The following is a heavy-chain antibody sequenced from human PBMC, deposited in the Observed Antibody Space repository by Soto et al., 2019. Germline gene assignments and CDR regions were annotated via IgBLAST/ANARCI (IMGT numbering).Heavy chain of an antibody. CDR2: ISAYNGNT. J-gene: IGHJ6*02. V-gene: IGHV1-18*01. CDR1: GYSFTSYG. Sequence: QVQLVQSGAEVKKPGASVKVSCKASGYSFTSYGISWVRQAPGQGLEWMGWISAYNGNTNYAQKLQGRVTMTTDTSTSTAYMELRSXXXXXXXXXXXXXXXXXXXXXXXGQGTTVTVSS. CDR3: XXXXXXXXXXX.